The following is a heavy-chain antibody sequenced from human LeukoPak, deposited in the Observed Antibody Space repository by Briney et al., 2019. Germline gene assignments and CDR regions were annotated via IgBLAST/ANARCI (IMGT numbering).Heavy chain of an antibody. D-gene: IGHD2-15*01. CDR2: ISYDGSKK. CDR1: GFTFSSYA. Sequence: PGGSLRLSCAASGFTFSSYAMHWVRQAPGKGLEWVAVISYDGSKKYYADSVKGRFTISRDNSKNTLYLQMNSLRAEDTAVYYCAKDIPPGIVVVVAATLHGMDVWGQGTTVTVSS. J-gene: IGHJ6*02. V-gene: IGHV3-30*04. CDR3: AKDIPPGIVVVVAATLHGMDV.